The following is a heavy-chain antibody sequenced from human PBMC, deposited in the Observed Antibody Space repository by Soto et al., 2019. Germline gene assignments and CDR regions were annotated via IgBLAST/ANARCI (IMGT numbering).Heavy chain of an antibody. V-gene: IGHV4-4*02. Sequence: ASETPSLTCAVSCGSISSSNWWRWVPQPPGKGLEWIGEIYHSGSTNYNPSLKSRVTISVDKSKNQFSLKLSSVTAADTAVYYCARGEQQLILLVSWGQGTLVTVSS. CDR2: IYHSGST. J-gene: IGHJ4*02. CDR3: ARGEQQLILLVS. D-gene: IGHD6-13*01. CDR1: CGSISSSNW.